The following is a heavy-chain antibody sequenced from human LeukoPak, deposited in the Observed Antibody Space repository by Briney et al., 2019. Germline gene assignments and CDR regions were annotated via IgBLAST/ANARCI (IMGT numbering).Heavy chain of an antibody. CDR1: GFTFSSYS. CDR2: ISSSSSTI. CDR3: ARAYHLDY. V-gene: IGHV3-48*01. J-gene: IGHJ4*02. Sequence: GGSLRLSCAASGFTFSSYSMNWVRQAPGKGLEWVSYISSSSSTIYYADSVKGRFTISRDNAKNSLYLQMHSLRVEDTAVYYCARAYHLDYWGQGTLVTVSS.